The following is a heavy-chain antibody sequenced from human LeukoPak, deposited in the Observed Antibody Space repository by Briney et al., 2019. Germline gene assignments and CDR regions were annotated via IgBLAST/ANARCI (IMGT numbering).Heavy chain of an antibody. CDR1: ELTFSNYA. J-gene: IGHJ4*02. CDR2: ISYDGNTI. D-gene: IGHD4-11*01. Sequence: GRSLRLSCAASELTFSNYALHWVRQAPDKGLQWVAVISYDGNTIHYADSVKGRFIISRDTSKNTLYLQMNSLRAEDTAVYYCARSGGLQKFDYWGQGTLVTVSS. V-gene: IGHV3-30-3*01. CDR3: ARSGGLQKFDY.